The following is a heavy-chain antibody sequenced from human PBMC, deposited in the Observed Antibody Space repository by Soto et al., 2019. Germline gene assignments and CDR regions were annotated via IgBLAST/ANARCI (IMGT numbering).Heavy chain of an antibody. CDR2: IYYNWST. V-gene: IGHV4-59*11. D-gene: IGHD4-17*01. CDR3: ARAGIDYGGNSFDYYYGMDV. Sequence: SETLSLTCTVSGGSISSHYCSCIRQPPRKGLWWIAYIYYNWSTNYNPSLKSRVTISVDPSKNQFSLKLSSVTAADTAVYYCARAGIDYGGNSFDYYYGMDVWGQGTTVTVSS. CDR1: GGSISSHY. J-gene: IGHJ6*02.